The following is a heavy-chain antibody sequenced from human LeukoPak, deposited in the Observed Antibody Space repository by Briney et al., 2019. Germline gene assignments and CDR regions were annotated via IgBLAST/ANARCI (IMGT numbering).Heavy chain of an antibody. D-gene: IGHD2-2*01. Sequence: GGSLRLSCAASGFTFSDYYMSWIRQAPGKGLEWVSYMSSSGNTIYYAASVRGRFTISRDNAKNSLYLQMHSLRAEDTAVYYCATYIYCSSTSCFRRLLDNWGQGSQVTVSA. CDR1: GFTFSDYY. V-gene: IGHV3-11*01. CDR3: ATYIYCSSTSCFRRLLDN. CDR2: MSSSGNTI. J-gene: IGHJ4*02.